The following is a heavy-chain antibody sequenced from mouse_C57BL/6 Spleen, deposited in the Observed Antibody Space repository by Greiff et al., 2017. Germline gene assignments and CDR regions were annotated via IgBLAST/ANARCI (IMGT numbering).Heavy chain of an antibody. CDR3: ALYYGSSSYAMDY. V-gene: IGHV1-55*01. J-gene: IGHJ4*01. D-gene: IGHD1-1*01. Sequence: QVQLKQPGAELVKPGASVKMSCKASGYTFTSYWITWVKQRPGQGLEWIGDIYPGSGSTNYNEKFKSKATLTVDTSSSTAYMQLSSLTSEDSAVYYCALYYGSSSYAMDYWGQGTSVTVSS. CDR2: IYPGSGST. CDR1: GYTFTSYW.